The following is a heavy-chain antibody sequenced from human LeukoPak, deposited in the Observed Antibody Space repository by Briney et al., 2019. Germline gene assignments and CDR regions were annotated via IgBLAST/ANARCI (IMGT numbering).Heavy chain of an antibody. V-gene: IGHV1-8*01. J-gene: IGHJ1*01. CDR1: GYTFTSYD. Sequence: GASVKVSCKASGYTFTSYDINWVRQATGQGLEWMGWMNPNSGNTGYAQKFQGRVTMTRNTSISTAYMELSSLRSEDTAVYYCARGLVGDRIKYFQHWGQGTLVTVSS. CDR3: ARGLVGDRIKYFQH. D-gene: IGHD1-26*01. CDR2: MNPNSGNT.